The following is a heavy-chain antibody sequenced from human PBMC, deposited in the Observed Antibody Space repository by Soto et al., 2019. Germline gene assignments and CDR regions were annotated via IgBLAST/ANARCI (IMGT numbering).Heavy chain of an antibody. D-gene: IGHD3-22*01. CDR2: ISYDGSNK. J-gene: IGHJ4*02. CDR1: GFTFSSYG. V-gene: IGHV3-30*18. CDR3: AKAGHYYDRSYYFDY. Sequence: QVQLVESGGGVVQPGRSLRLSCAASGFTFSSYGMHWVRQAPGKGLEWVAVISYDGSNKHYADSVKGRFTISRDNSKNTLYLQMNSLRAEDTAVYYCAKAGHYYDRSYYFDYWGQGTLVTVSS.